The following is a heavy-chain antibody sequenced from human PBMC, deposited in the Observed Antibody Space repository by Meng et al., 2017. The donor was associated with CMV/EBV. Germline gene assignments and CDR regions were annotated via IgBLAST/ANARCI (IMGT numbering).Heavy chain of an antibody. CDR2: IIPILGIA. Sequence: SVKVSCKASGGTFSSYTISWVRQATGQGLEWMGRIIPILGIANYAQKFQGRVTITADKSTSTAYMELSSLRSEDTAVYYCATADGAYSSSYFDYWGQGTLVTVSS. D-gene: IGHD6-6*01. CDR1: GGTFSSYT. J-gene: IGHJ4*02. CDR3: ATADGAYSSSYFDY. V-gene: IGHV1-69*02.